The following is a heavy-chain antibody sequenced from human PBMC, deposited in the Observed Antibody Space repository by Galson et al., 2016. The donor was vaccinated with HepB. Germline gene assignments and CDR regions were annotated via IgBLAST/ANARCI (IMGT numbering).Heavy chain of an antibody. D-gene: IGHD3-10*01. CDR3: ARDDKKHQLVVRGN. J-gene: IGHJ4*02. Sequence: SLRLSCAASGFTFSRYWMNWVRQAPGKGLEWVANISPDGTDSYYVESRRARFTISRDNAKNSLYLQMNSLRAEDTAVYYCARDDKKHQLVVRGNGGQGTLVTVSS. V-gene: IGHV3-7*03. CDR2: ISPDGTDS. CDR1: GFTFSRYW.